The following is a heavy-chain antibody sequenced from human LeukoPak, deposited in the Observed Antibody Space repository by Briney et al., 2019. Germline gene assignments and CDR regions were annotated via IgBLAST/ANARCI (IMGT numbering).Heavy chain of an antibody. CDR2: INHSGST. J-gene: IGHJ6*03. V-gene: IGHV4-34*01. CDR1: GGSFSGYY. Sequence: PSETLSLTCAVYGGSFSGYYWSWIRQPPEKGLEWIGEINHSGSTNYNPSLKSRVTISVDTSKNQFSLKLSSVTAADTAVYYCARGEREMTYYDILTGSPEMVYMDVWGKGTTVTVSS. CDR3: ARGEREMTYYDILTGSPEMVYMDV. D-gene: IGHD3-9*01.